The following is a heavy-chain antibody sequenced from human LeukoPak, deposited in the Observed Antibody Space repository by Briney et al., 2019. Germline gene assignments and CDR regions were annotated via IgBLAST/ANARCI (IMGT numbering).Heavy chain of an antibody. J-gene: IGHJ3*02. D-gene: IGHD3-22*01. CDR1: GGSISSGGYS. V-gene: IGHV4-30-4*07. CDR2: IYYSGST. Sequence: SETLSLTCAVSGGSISSGGYSWSWIRQPPGKGLEWIGYIYYSGSTYYNPFLKSRVTISVDTSKNQFSLKLSSVTAADTAVYYCASYDSSGYIWGQGTMVTVSS. CDR3: ASYDSSGYI.